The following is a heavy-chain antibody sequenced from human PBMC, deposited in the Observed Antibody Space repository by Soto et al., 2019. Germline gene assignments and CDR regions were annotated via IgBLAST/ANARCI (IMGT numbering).Heavy chain of an antibody. J-gene: IGHJ6*02. CDR1: GGSFSAYY. CDR2: IIHSEST. D-gene: IGHD1-26*01. CDR3: ARQRPTDGRWEFANYYGMDV. V-gene: IGHV4-34*12. Sequence: SETLSLTCAVYGGSFSAYYWSWVRQPPGKGLEWIGEIIHSESTKYNPSLKSRVTISVDTSKNQFSLKLSSVTAADTAVYYCARQRPTDGRWEFANYYGMDVWGQGTSVTVSS.